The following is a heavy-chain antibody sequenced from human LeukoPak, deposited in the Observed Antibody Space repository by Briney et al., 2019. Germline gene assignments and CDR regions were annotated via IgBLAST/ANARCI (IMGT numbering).Heavy chain of an antibody. CDR2: ISYSGET. CDR3: AKSHPAVTTTDWYFDL. CDR1: GGSFSSDY. D-gene: IGHD4-17*01. Sequence: PSETLSLTCTVSGGSFSSDYWSWIRQSPGKGLEWIGYISYSGETKYSPSLKSRVTMSGDRSKNTFSLRMTSVTAADTAVYFCAKSHPAVTTTDWYFDLWGRGTLVTISS. J-gene: IGHJ2*01. V-gene: IGHV4-59*03.